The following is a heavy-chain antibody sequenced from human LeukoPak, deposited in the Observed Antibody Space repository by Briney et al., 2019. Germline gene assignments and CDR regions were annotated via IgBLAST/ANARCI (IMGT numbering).Heavy chain of an antibody. D-gene: IGHD5-24*01. CDR2: ISSSSSTI. J-gene: IGHJ3*02. CDR3: ARDDGYRNSDAFDI. CDR1: GFTFSSYS. V-gene: IGHV3-48*01. Sequence: HPGGSLRLSCAASGFTFSSYSMNWVRQAPGKGLEWVSYISSSSSTIYYADSVKGRFTVSRDNAKNSLYLQMNSLRAEDTAVYYCARDDGYRNSDAFDIWGQGTMVTVSS.